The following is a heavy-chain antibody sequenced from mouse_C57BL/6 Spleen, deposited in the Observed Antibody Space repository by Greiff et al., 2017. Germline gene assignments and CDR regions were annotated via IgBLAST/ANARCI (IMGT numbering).Heavy chain of an antibody. CDR1: GYTFTTYP. CDR3: ARSHYYGSRGWYFDV. J-gene: IGHJ1*03. D-gene: IGHD1-1*01. Sequence: VKLMESGAELVKPGASVKMSCKASGYTFTTYPIEWMKQNHGKSLEWIGNFHPYNDDTKYNEKFKGKATLTVEKSSSTVYLELSRLTSDDSAVYYCARSHYYGSRGWYFDVWGTGTTVTVSS. CDR2: FHPYNDDT. V-gene: IGHV1-47*01.